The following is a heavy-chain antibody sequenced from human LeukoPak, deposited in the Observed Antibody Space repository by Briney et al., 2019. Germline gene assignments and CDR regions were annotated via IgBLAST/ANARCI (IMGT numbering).Heavy chain of an antibody. CDR3: ARDSGSCRGCAFDI. D-gene: IGHD1-26*01. Sequence: GGSLRLSCAASEFTFSNFWMSWVRQAPGKGLEWVANTNTDGSEKYYVDSVKGRVTISRDNAMNFLYLQLNSLRVDDTAVYYCARDSGSCRGCAFDIWGQGTVVTVSS. CDR2: TNTDGSEK. J-gene: IGHJ3*02. V-gene: IGHV3-7*01. CDR1: EFTFSNFW.